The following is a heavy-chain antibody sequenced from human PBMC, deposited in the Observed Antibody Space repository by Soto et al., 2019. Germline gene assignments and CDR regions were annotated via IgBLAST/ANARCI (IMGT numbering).Heavy chain of an antibody. CDR2: IFYDGST. J-gene: IGHJ4*02. CDR1: GGYY. D-gene: IGHD3-22*01. Sequence: GGYYWSWFRQHPGKGLEWIGYIFYDGSTYYNPSLKSRVTISVDTSKNQFSLRLSSVTAADTAVYYCARDTHDSTGYHSNYWGQGTLVTVSS. CDR3: ARDTHDSTGYHSNY. V-gene: IGHV4-31*02.